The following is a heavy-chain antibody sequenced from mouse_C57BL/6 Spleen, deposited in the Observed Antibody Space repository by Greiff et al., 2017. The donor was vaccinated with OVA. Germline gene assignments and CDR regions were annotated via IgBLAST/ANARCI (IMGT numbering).Heavy chain of an antibody. D-gene: IGHD2-3*01. CDR3: ARGSYDGYYDY. J-gene: IGHJ2*01. Sequence: EVKLQESGGGLVKPGGSLKLSCAASGFTFSDYGMHWVRQAPEKGLEWVAYISSGSSTIYYADTVKGRFTISRDNAKNTLFLQMTSLRSEDTAMYYCARGSYDGYYDYWGQGTTLTVSS. CDR2: ISSGSSTI. CDR1: GFTFSDYG. V-gene: IGHV5-17*01.